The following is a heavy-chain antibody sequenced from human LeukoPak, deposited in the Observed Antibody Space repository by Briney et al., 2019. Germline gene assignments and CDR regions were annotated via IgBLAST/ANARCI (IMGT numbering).Heavy chain of an antibody. J-gene: IGHJ5*02. D-gene: IGHD3-10*01. V-gene: IGHV3-15*01. CDR3: STLWYGA. Sequence: AGGSLRLSCAASGFTFTNAWMYWVRQAPGKGLEWVGRIKSKTDGGTSDYAAHVTGRFTISRDDSKSTLYLEMNSLKTEDTGVYYCSTLWYGAWGQGTLVTVSS. CDR1: GFTFTNAW. CDR2: IKSKTDGGTS.